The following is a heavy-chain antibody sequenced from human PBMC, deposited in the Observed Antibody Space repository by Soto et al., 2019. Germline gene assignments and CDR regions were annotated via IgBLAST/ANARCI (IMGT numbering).Heavy chain of an antibody. D-gene: IGHD6-13*01. CDR2: ISYDGSNK. Sequence: GGSLRLSCAASGFTFSSYGMHWVRQAPGKGLEWVAVISYDGSNKYYADSVKGRFTISRDNSKNTLYLQMNSLRAEDTAVYYCAKGVRGRAAAGSYYYYGMDVWGQGTTVTVSS. V-gene: IGHV3-30*18. J-gene: IGHJ6*02. CDR1: GFTFSSYG. CDR3: AKGVRGRAAAGSYYYYGMDV.